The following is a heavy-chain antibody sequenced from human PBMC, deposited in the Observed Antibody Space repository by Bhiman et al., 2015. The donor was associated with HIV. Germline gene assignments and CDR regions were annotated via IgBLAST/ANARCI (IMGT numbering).Heavy chain of an antibody. CDR2: ISGSGGST. V-gene: IGHV3-23*01. J-gene: IGHJ3*01. CDR3: ARALPILGEHAFDL. CDR1: GFSFNSYA. D-gene: IGHD1-26*01. Sequence: EVQLLESGGGLGQPGGSLRLSCAASGFSFNSYAMSWVRQAPGKGLEWVSAISGSGGSTYYADSVKGRFTISRENAKNSLYLQMNSLSAGDTAVYYCARALPILGEHAFDLWGQGTMVTVSS.